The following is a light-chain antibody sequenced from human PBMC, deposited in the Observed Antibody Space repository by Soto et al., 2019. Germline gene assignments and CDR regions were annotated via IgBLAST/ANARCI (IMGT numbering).Light chain of an antibody. V-gene: IGKV1-27*01. Sequence: DIQMTQSPSSLSASVGDRVTITCRASQGISNYLAWYQQKPGKVPKLLIYAASTLQSGVPSRFSDSGSGTDFTLTISRLQPEDVATYYCQKYNSFGTFGPGTKVDIK. J-gene: IGKJ3*01. CDR2: AAS. CDR1: QGISNY. CDR3: QKYNSFGT.